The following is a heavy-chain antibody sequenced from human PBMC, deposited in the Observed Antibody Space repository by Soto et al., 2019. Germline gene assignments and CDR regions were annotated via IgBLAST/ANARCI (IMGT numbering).Heavy chain of an antibody. CDR3: ARLRCSSTSCYVRWFDP. D-gene: IGHD2-2*01. CDR1: GYTYTSYG. Sequence: ASVKGACKASGYTYTSYGSSWVRQAPGQGLEWMGWISAYNGNTNYAQKLQGRVTMTTDTSTSTAYMELRSLRADDTAVYYCARLRCSSTSCYVRWFDPWGQGTLVTVSS. V-gene: IGHV1-18*01. CDR2: ISAYNGNT. J-gene: IGHJ5*02.